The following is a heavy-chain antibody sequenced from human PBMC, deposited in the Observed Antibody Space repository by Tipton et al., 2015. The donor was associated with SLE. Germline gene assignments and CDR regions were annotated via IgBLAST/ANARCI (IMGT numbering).Heavy chain of an antibody. Sequence: TLSLTCSVSGDSITSYYFNWIRLPPGKGLEWIGYIYYSGGTNYNPSLKSRVTISLDTSRNQLSLKLISVTAADTAVYYCARGIGAYYDYFYMDVWDKGTTVTVSS. CDR1: GDSITSYY. CDR3: ARGIGAYYDYFYMDV. CDR2: IYYSGGT. D-gene: IGHD2-21*01. V-gene: IGHV4-59*08. J-gene: IGHJ6*03.